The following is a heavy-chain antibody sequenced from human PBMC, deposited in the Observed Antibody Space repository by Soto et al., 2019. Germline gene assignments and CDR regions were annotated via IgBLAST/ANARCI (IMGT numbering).Heavy chain of an antibody. V-gene: IGHV3-66*01. D-gene: IGHD5-18*01. CDR2: INSGGNT. CDR3: ARGGDSYGYGVYYYYGMDV. CDR1: GFGVSNNY. Sequence: EVQLVESGGGLVQPGGSLRLSCAASGFGVSNNYRSWVRQAPGKGLEWVSAINSGGNTYYADSVKGRFTISRDNSKNTVYLQMNSVGAEDAAVYYCARGGDSYGYGVYYYYGMDVWGKGTTVTVSS. J-gene: IGHJ6*04.